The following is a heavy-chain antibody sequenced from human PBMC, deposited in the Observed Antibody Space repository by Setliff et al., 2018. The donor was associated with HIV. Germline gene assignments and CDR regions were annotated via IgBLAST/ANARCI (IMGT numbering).Heavy chain of an antibody. J-gene: IGHJ3*02. CDR1: GGSRSSSSYY. V-gene: IGHV4-39*01. Sequence: SETLSLTCTVSGGSRSSSSYYWGWIRQPPGKGLEWIGSIYCSGSTYYNPSLKSRVTISVDTSKNQFSLMLSSVTAADSAVYYCASRYCPNGVCYRRFYCSARPLEAFDIWGQGTMVTVSS. CDR2: IYCSGST. D-gene: IGHD2-8*01. CDR3: ASRYCPNGVCYRRFYCSARPLEAFDI.